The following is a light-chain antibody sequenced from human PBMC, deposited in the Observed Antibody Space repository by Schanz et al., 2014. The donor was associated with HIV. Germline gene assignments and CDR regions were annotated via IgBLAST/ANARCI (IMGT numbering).Light chain of an antibody. V-gene: IGKV3-20*01. Sequence: DIVLTQSPDTLSVPPGERATLSCRASQSISSNLGWYQQKPGQAPRLLIYGASSRATGIPDRFSGSGSGTDFTLTISRLEPADFAVYYCQQYGSSPPTFGQGTKVEIK. CDR1: QSISSN. CDR3: QQYGSSPPT. J-gene: IGKJ1*01. CDR2: GAS.